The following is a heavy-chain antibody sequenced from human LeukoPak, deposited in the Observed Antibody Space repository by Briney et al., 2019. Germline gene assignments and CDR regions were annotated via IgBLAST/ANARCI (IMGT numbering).Heavy chain of an antibody. CDR3: ARETYCTNGVCHNINRYFDY. CDR1: GFFVSSNY. D-gene: IGHD2-8*01. J-gene: IGHJ4*01. Sequence: PSESLTLACAVAGFFVSSNYMSWVRQPPGKGLEWVGVIYSGGNTYYADSVKGRFTISGDSSKNTVYLQMDSLGVDDTAGYYCARETYCTNGVCHNINRYFDYWGQGPLVTVSS. CDR2: IYSGGNT. V-gene: IGHV3-66*01.